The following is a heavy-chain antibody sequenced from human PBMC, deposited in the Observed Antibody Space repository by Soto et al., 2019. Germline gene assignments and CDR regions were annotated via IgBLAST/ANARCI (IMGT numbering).Heavy chain of an antibody. CDR2: IYYSGST. J-gene: IGHJ4*02. CDR1: GGSISSYY. D-gene: IGHD3-22*01. CDR3: ARGGGYYCDSQHIREPLDY. V-gene: IGHV4-59*01. Sequence: SETLSLTCTVSGGSISSYYWSWIRQPPGKGLEWIGYIYYSGSTNYNPSLKSRVTISVDTSKNQFSLKLSSVTAADTAVYYCARGGGYYCDSQHIREPLDYWGQGTLVTVSS.